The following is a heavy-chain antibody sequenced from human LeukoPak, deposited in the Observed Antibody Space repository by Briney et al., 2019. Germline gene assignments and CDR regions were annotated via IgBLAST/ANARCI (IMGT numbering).Heavy chain of an antibody. J-gene: IGHJ4*02. CDR2: XYYSGRT. D-gene: IGHD3-10*01. V-gene: IGHV4-59*08. Sequence: YXYYSGRTNYNPSRKSRVTISVDTSKNQFSLKLSSVTAADTAVYYCARHATYYYGSGSYLFDYWGQGTLVTVSS. CDR3: ARHATYYYGSGSYLFDY.